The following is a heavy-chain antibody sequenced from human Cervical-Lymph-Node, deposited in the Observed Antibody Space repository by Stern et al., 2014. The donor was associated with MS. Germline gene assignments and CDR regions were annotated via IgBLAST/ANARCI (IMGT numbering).Heavy chain of an antibody. CDR2: NSAYHGNK. V-gene: IGHV1-18*01. D-gene: IGHD5-24*01. CDR3: ASGSLEGFDP. CDR1: GYTFTSLG. J-gene: IGHJ5*02. Sequence: QVQLVQSGAELKKPGASVKVSCKASGYTFTSLGISWVRQAPGQGLEWMGLNSAYHGNKTYAKKLKGRVTLPAETSTSTAYMELRSLTSDDTAVYYFASGSLEGFDPWGQGTLVTVSS.